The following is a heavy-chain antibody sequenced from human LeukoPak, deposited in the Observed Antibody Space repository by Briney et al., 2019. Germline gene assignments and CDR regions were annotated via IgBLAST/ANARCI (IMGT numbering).Heavy chain of an antibody. CDR3: ARAIAVAGRYYFDY. CDR2: INSDGSST. CDR1: GFTFSSYW. J-gene: IGHJ4*02. Sequence: GGSLRLSCAASGFTFSSYWMHWVRQAPGKGLVWVSRINSDGSSTSYADSVKGRFTISRDNAKNTLYLQMNSLRAEDTAVYCCARAIAVAGRYYFDYWGQGTLVTVSS. V-gene: IGHV3-74*01. D-gene: IGHD6-19*01.